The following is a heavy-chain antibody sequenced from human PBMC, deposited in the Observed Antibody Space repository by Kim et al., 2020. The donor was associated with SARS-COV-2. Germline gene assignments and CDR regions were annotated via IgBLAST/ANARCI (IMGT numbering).Heavy chain of an antibody. V-gene: IGHV3-15*01. CDR3: STALQWEGMVNY. J-gene: IGHJ4*02. Sequence: YAATVKGRFSMSRDDSKNTLYLQMNSLKAEDTALYYCSTALQWEGMVNYWGQGTLVTVSS. D-gene: IGHD1-26*01.